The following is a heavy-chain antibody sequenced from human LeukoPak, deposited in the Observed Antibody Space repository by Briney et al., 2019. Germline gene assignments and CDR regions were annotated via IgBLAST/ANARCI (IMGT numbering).Heavy chain of an antibody. V-gene: IGHV1-8*01. CDR2: MNPNSGNT. J-gene: IGHJ1*01. CDR3: AGGAVLRYFDWLLHEEYFQH. Sequence: ASVKVSCKASGYTFTSYDINWVRQATGQGLEWMGWMNPNSGNTSYAQKFQGRVTMTRNTSISTAYMELSSLRSEDTAVYYCAGGAVLRYFDWLLHEEYFQHWGQGTLVTVSS. CDR1: GYTFTSYD. D-gene: IGHD3-9*01.